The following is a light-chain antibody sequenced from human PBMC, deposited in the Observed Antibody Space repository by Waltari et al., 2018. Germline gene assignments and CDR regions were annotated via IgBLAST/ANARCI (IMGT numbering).Light chain of an antibody. CDR1: QSISSY. CDR3: QQSYSTPQT. J-gene: IGKJ1*01. Sequence: DIQMTQSPSSLSASVGDRVTITCRASQSISSYLNWYQQKPGKAPKLLIYAASSLQSGVPSRLSSSGSWTDFTLTISSLQPEDFSTYYCQQSYSTPQTFGQGTKVEIK. V-gene: IGKV1-39*01. CDR2: AAS.